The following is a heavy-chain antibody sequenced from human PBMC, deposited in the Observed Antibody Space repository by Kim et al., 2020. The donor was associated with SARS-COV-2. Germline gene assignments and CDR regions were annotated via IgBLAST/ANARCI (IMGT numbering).Heavy chain of an antibody. CDR3: VREDIVFADL. CDR2: ISASGSTT. Sequence: GGSLRLSCAASGFTFSKRFMSWIRQPPGKGLEWLGYISASGSTTFYADSVEGRFTISRDNARNSLSLQMKSLRADDTAFYYCVREDIVFADLWGRGTLVTVSS. CDR1: GFTFSKRF. V-gene: IGHV3-11*01. J-gene: IGHJ2*01. D-gene: IGHD5-12*01.